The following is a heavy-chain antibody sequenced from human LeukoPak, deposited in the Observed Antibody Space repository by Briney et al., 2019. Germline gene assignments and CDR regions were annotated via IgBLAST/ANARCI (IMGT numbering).Heavy chain of an antibody. D-gene: IGHD2-15*01. CDR2: IYYNGST. CDR3: ARKGGLFDY. J-gene: IGHJ4*02. V-gene: IGHV4-59*01. CDR1: GGSIRHYY. Sequence: SETLSLTCTVSGGSIRHYYWSWIRQSPGKGLEWIGYIYYNGSTNYNPSLKSRVTISVDMSKNQFSLKMSSVTAADTAVYYCARKGGLFDYWGQGRLVTVSS.